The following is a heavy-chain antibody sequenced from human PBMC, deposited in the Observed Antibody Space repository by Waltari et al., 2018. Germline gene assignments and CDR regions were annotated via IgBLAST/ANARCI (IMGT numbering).Heavy chain of an antibody. CDR3: TRAYYDFWSGFYSEY. CDR2: IRSRFNGHTT. V-gene: IGHV3-73*02. CDR1: GFTVTDYA. D-gene: IGHD3-3*01. Sequence: VQLVESGGGLVQPGGSLKLSCAVLGFTVTDYALPWVRLAAGRGLEWVGRIRSRFNGHTTAYGASVEGRFTISRDEAKNTAFLQMSSLKTEDTAVYYCTRAYYDFWSGFYSEYWGQGTLVTVSS. J-gene: IGHJ4*02.